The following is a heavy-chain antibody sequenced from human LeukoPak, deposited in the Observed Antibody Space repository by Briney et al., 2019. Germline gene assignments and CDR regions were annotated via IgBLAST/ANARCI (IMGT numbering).Heavy chain of an antibody. CDR3: ARDSSGYRYDY. CDR1: GFTFSSYW. J-gene: IGHJ4*02. CDR2: INSDGSST. Sequence: PGGSLRLSCAASGFTFSSYWMHWVRQAPGKGLVWVSRINSDGSSTSYADSVKGRFTITRDNAKNTLYLQMNSLRAEDTAVYYCARDSSGYRYDYWGQGTLVTVSS. D-gene: IGHD3-22*01. V-gene: IGHV3-74*01.